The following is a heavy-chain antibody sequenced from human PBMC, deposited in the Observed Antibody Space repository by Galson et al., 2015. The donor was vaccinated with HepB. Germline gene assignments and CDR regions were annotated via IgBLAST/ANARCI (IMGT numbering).Heavy chain of an antibody. Sequence: SLRLSCAASGFTFSSYAMSWVRQAPGKGLEWVAVISYDGSNKYYADSVKGRFTISRDNSKNTLYLQMNSLRAEDTAVYYCAKDGGVIVVVGYFDYWGQGTLVTVSS. V-gene: IGHV3-30*18. CDR2: ISYDGSNK. D-gene: IGHD3-22*01. CDR3: AKDGGVIVVVGYFDY. J-gene: IGHJ4*02. CDR1: GFTFSSYA.